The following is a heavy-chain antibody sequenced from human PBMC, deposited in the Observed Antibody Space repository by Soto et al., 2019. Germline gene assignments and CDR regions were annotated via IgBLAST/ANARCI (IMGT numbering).Heavy chain of an antibody. CDR3: ARDQQWLVANYFDY. J-gene: IGHJ4*02. CDR1: GGSISTSSYY. Sequence: QLQLQESGPGLVKPSETLSLTCTVSGGSISTSSYYWGWIRQPPGKGLEWIGYIYYSGSTNHNPSRKSLVTISVDTSKNQFPLKLSSVTAADTAVYYCARDQQWLVANYFDYWGQGTLVTVSS. D-gene: IGHD6-19*01. CDR2: IYYSGST. V-gene: IGHV4-39*02.